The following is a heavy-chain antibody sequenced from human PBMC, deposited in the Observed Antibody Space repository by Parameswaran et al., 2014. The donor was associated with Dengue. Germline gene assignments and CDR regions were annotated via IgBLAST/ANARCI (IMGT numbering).Heavy chain of an antibody. CDR2: INPNSGGA. J-gene: IGHJ6*02. Sequence: WVRQAPGQGLEWMGWINPNSGGANYAQKFQGRVTMTRDTSISTAYMEMSRLRSDDTAVYYCAREVIAARPQGLYYYYGMDVWGQGTTVTVSS. D-gene: IGHD6-6*01. CDR3: AREVIAARPQGLYYYYGMDV. V-gene: IGHV1-2*02.